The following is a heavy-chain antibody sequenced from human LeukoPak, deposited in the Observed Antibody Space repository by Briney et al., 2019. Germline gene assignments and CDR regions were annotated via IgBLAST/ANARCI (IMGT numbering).Heavy chain of an antibody. Sequence: SETLSLTCAVYGGSFSGYYWSWIRQPPGKGLEWIGEINHSGSTNYNPSLKSRVTISVDTSKNQFSLKLSSVTAADTAVYYCARRWVRGTQPRGAFDIWGQGTMVTVSS. CDR3: ARRWVRGTQPRGAFDI. CDR1: GGSFSGYY. J-gene: IGHJ3*02. V-gene: IGHV4-34*01. D-gene: IGHD5-24*01. CDR2: INHSGST.